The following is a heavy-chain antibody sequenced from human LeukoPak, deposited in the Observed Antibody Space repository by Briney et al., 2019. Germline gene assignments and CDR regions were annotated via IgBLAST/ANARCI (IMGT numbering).Heavy chain of an antibody. CDR3: ARVVGLRWYYYGMDV. CDR2: IYYSVST. V-gene: IGHV4-59*01. J-gene: IGHJ6*02. D-gene: IGHD4-23*01. CDR1: GGSISSYY. Sequence: SETLSLTCTASGGSISSYYWSWIRQPPGKGLEWIGDIYYSVSTNYNPSLKSRVTISVDTSKNQFSLKLSSVTAADTAVYYCARVVGLRWYYYGMDVWGQGTTVTVSS.